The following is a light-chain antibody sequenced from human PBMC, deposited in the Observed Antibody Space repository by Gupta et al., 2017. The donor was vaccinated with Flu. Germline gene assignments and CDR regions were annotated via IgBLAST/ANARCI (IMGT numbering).Light chain of an antibody. CDR2: LGS. V-gene: IGKV2-28*01. Sequence: VTPGEPASISCRSSQSLLHSNGYNCLDWYLQKPGQSPQLLIYLGSNRASGVPDRFSGSGSGTDFTLKISRAEAEDVGVYYCIQALQTPRTFGQGTKLEIK. CDR3: IQALQTPRT. J-gene: IGKJ2*01. CDR1: QSLLHSNGYNC.